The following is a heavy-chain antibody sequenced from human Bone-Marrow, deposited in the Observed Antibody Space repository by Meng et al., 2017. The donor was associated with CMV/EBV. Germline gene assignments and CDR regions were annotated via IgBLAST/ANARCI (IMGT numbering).Heavy chain of an antibody. CDR2: INPSGGST. J-gene: IGHJ4*02. Sequence: ASVKVSCKASGYIFTSYYMHWVRQAPGEGLEWMGIINPSGGSTSYAQKFQGRVTMTRDTSTSTLYMELGSLRSEDTAVYYCASGGWLPDYWGQGTLVTVSS. V-gene: IGHV1-46*01. CDR3: ASGGWLPDY. CDR1: GYIFTSYY. D-gene: IGHD5-12*01.